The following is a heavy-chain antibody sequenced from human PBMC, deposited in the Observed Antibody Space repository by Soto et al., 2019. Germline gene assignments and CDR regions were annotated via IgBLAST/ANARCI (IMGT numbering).Heavy chain of an antibody. CDR2: IGAGGNST. D-gene: IGHD5-18*01. CDR1: GFTFSSYP. Sequence: EVQLLESGGGLVQPGGSLRLSCAASGFTFSSYPMSWVRQAPWKGLEWVSVIGAGGNSTYYADSVKGRFTISRDDSKNTLYLQMNSLRAEDTAVYYCAKALWLREVVFDYWGQGTLVTVSS. J-gene: IGHJ4*02. V-gene: IGHV3-23*01. CDR3: AKALWLREVVFDY.